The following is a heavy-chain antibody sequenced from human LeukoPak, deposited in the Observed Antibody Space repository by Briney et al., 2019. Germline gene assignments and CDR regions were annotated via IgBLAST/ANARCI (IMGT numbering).Heavy chain of an antibody. CDR2: IHDSGST. J-gene: IGHJ3*02. V-gene: IGHV4-59*08. CDR3: ARGDLSCHGSGSYCAFDI. Sequence: SETLSLTCTVSGDSTRSHYWSWIRQPPGKGLEWIGFIHDSGSTHYTPSLDSRVTISLDTSRTQFSLKLTSVTAADTAVYYCARGDLSCHGSGSYCAFDIWGQGTVVTVSS. CDR1: GDSTRSHY. D-gene: IGHD3-10*01.